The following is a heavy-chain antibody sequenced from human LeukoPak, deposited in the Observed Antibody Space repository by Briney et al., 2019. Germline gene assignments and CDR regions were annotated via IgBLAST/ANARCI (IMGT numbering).Heavy chain of an antibody. J-gene: IGHJ4*02. CDR2: ISYDGSNK. D-gene: IGHD3-10*01. CDR3: AAPGYYYGSGSYPLDY. Sequence: GGSLRLSCAASGFTFSSYAMHWVRQAPGKGLEWVAVISYDGSNKYYTDSVKGRFTISRDNSKNTLYLQMNTLRAEDTAVYYCAAPGYYYGSGSYPLDYWGQGTLVTVSS. CDR1: GFTFSSYA. V-gene: IGHV3-30-3*01.